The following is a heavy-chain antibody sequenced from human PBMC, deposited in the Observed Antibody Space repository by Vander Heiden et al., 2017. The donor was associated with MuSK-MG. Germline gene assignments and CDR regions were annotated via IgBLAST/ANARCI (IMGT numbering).Heavy chain of an antibody. V-gene: IGHV4-39*01. CDR2: IYYSGST. CDR3: ARRCGSTSCFYYYYYMDV. Sequence: QLQLQESGPGLVKPSEPLSLTCPVSGGSISSSSYYWGWIRQPPGKGLEWIGSIYYSGSTYYNPSLKSRVTISVDTSKNQFSLKLSSVTAADTAVYYCARRCGSTSCFYYYYYMDVWGKGTTVTVSS. CDR1: GGSISSSSYY. J-gene: IGHJ6*03. D-gene: IGHD2-2*01.